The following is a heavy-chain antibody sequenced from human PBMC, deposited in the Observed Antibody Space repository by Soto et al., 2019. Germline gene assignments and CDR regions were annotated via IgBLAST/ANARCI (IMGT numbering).Heavy chain of an antibody. J-gene: IGHJ4*02. V-gene: IGHV4-30-2*06. CDR3: ARGDYNDYFDF. CDR1: GVSINAGGYS. Sequence: QVQLQESGPGLVKPSQTLSLTCPVSGVSINAGGYSWNRIRQSPGKALEWMGHIYQSGSTYYKPSLKGRITISVDMSKNDFSLEVTSVTPADTAVYFCARGDYNDYFDFWGQGALVTVSS. D-gene: IGHD4-4*01. CDR2: IYQSGST.